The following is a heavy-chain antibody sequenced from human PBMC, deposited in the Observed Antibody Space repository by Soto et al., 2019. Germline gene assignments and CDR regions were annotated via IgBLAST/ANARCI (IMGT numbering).Heavy chain of an antibody. D-gene: IGHD3-10*01. Sequence: SETLSLTCTVSGGSISSGGYYWSWIRQHPGKGLEWIGYIYYSGSTYYNPSLRSRVTISVDTSKNQFSLKLSSVTAADTAVYYCASYGYYGSGRKPQNPWFDPGGQGTRVTVSS. CDR1: GGSISSGGYY. CDR3: ASYGYYGSGRKPQNPWFDP. J-gene: IGHJ5*02. V-gene: IGHV4-31*03. CDR2: IYYSGST.